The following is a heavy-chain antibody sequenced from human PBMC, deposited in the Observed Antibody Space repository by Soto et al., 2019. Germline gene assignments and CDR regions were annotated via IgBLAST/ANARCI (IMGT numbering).Heavy chain of an antibody. V-gene: IGHV1-3*01. CDR1: GYTFTSYA. CDR3: ARDPQGRNWFDP. Sequence: GASVKVSCKASGYTFTSYAMHWVRQAPGQRLEWMGWINAGNGNTKYSQKFQGRVTITRDTSASTAYMELSSLRSEDTAVYYCARDPQGRNWFDPWGQGTLVTVSS. CDR2: INAGNGNT. J-gene: IGHJ5*02. D-gene: IGHD3-16*01.